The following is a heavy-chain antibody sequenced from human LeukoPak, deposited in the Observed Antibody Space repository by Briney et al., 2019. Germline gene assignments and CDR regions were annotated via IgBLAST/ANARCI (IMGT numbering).Heavy chain of an antibody. CDR1: GGSISSYY. J-gene: IGHJ3*02. V-gene: IGHV4-59*01. CDR3: ARAGVPDAFDI. CDR2: IYYSGST. D-gene: IGHD1-1*01. Sequence: SETLSLTCTVSGGSISSYYWSWIRQPPGKGLEWIGYIYYSGSTNYNPSLKSRVTISVDTSKNQFSLKLSSVTAADTAVYYCARAGVPDAFDIWGQGTMVTVSS.